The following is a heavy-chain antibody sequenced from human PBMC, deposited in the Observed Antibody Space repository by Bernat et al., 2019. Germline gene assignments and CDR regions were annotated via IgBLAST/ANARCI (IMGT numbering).Heavy chain of an antibody. Sequence: EVQLVESGGGLVKPGGSLRLSCAASGFTFSDYNMNWVRQAPGKGLEWVSSISSSSSHKYYADSVKGRFTISRDNAKNSLYLQMNSLRAEDTAVYHCAREVAKEIVVVVGATGLDYWGQGTLVTVSS. V-gene: IGHV3-21*01. J-gene: IGHJ4*02. D-gene: IGHD2-15*01. CDR1: GFTFSDYN. CDR3: AREVAKEIVVVVGATGLDY. CDR2: ISSSSSHK.